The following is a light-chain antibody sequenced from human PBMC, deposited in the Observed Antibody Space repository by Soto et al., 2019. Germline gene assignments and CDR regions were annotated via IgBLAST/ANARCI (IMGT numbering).Light chain of an antibody. CDR1: SSDIGAYNF. CDR3: CSYAGSYNIYL. CDR2: EVN. J-gene: IGLJ1*01. Sequence: QSALTQTPSASGSPGQSVTISCTGNSSDIGAYNFVSWYQQHPGKAPKFIIYEVNKRPSGVPDRFSGSKSGNTASLTISGLQAEDEGDYYCCSYAGSYNIYLFGTGTKVTVL. V-gene: IGLV2-8*01.